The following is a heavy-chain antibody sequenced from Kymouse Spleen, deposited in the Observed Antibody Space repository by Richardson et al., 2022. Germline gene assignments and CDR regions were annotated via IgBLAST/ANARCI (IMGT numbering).Heavy chain of an antibody. CDR1: GFTFSSYG. J-gene: IGHJ4*02. CDR2: ISYDGSNK. D-gene: IGHD4-23*01. V-gene: IGHV3-30*18. CDR3: AKGGGNSFDY. Sequence: QVQLVESGGGVVQPGRSLRLSCAASGFTFSSYGMHWVRQAPGKGLEWVAVISYDGSNKYYADSVKGRFTISRDNSKNTLYLQMNSLRAEDTAVYYCAKGGGNSFDYWGQGTLVTVSS.